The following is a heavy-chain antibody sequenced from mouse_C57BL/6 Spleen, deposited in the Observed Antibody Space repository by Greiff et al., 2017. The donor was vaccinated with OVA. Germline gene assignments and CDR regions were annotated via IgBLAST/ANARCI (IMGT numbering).Heavy chain of an antibody. J-gene: IGHJ4*01. D-gene: IGHD1-1*01. V-gene: IGHV1-81*01. CDR2: IYPRSGNT. CDR1: GYTFTSYG. CDR3: ARSTVVAGNAMDY. Sequence: QVQLKESGAELARPGASVKLSCKASGYTFTSYGISWVKQRTGQGLEWIGEIYPRSGNTYYNEKFKGKATLTSDKSSSTAYMELRSLTSEDSAVYFCARSTVVAGNAMDYWGQGTSVTVSS.